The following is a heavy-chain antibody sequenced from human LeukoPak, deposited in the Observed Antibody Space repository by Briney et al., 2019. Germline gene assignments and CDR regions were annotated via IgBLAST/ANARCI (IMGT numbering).Heavy chain of an antibody. D-gene: IGHD1-26*01. CDR3: ARGGTYYPCIDY. V-gene: IGHV1-18*01. Sequence: ASVKVSCKASGDTFTTSYINWVRQAPGQGLEWMGWVSAYNGKTSYAQKFQGRVTMTTDSSTSTAYMDLTSLRSDDTAVYYCARGGTYYPCIDYWGQGTLVTVSS. CDR2: VSAYNGKT. J-gene: IGHJ4*02. CDR1: GDTFTTSY.